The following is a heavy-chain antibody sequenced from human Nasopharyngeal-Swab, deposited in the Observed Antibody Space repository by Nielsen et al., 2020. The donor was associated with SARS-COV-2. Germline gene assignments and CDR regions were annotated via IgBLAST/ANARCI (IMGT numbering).Heavy chain of an antibody. V-gene: IGHV3-48*03. CDR2: ISSSGSTI. CDR3: ARGTTYYDFWSGYSDSYYFDY. J-gene: IGHJ4*02. D-gene: IGHD3-3*01. CDR1: GFTFSSYE. Sequence: LSLTCAASGFTFSSYEMNWVRQAPGKGLEWVSYISSSGSTIYYADSVKGRFTISRDNAKNTLYLQMNSLRAEDTAVYYCARGTTYYDFWSGYSDSYYFDYWGQGTLVTVSS.